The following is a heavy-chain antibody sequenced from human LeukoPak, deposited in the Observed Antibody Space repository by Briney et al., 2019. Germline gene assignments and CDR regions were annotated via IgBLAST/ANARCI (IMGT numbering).Heavy chain of an antibody. V-gene: IGHV5-51*01. J-gene: IGHJ2*01. D-gene: IGHD1-26*01. CDR2: IYPGDSDT. Sequence: PRGSLKIFCGGFWYNFFPYWVGWGGPMPGKGLQVMGVIYPGDSDTRYSPSFQGQVTISADKSINTAYLQWSNLKASDTAMYFCARDAIVGATQGYFDLWGRGTLVTVSS. CDR1: WYNFFPYW. CDR3: ARDAIVGATQGYFDL.